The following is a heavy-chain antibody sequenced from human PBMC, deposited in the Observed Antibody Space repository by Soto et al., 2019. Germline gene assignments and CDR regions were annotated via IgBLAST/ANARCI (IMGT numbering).Heavy chain of an antibody. D-gene: IGHD1-1*01. J-gene: IGHJ6*02. Sequence: EVQLLESGGGLVQPGGSLRLSCAASGFTFSTYAMNWVRQAPGNGLEWVSAINGSGGSIHYADSVKGRFTISRDNSKNTLYLQMNSLRDEVTAVYHCVKGYWKGDVWGQGTTVTVSS. CDR3: VKGYWKGDV. CDR1: GFTFSTYA. V-gene: IGHV3-23*01. CDR2: INGSGGSI.